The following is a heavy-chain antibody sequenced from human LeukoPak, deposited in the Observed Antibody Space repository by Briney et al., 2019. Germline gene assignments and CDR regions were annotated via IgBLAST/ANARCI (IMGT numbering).Heavy chain of an antibody. Sequence: SETLSLTCIVSGGSISSGSYYWSWIRQPAGKGLEWIGRIYTSGSTNYNPSLKSRVTISVDTSKNQFSLKLSSVTAADTAVYYCARGYSSGWYGGTSNNWFDPWGQGTLVTVSS. CDR3: ARGYSSGWYGGTSNNWFDP. J-gene: IGHJ5*02. CDR1: GGSISSGSYY. CDR2: IYTSGST. D-gene: IGHD6-19*01. V-gene: IGHV4-61*02.